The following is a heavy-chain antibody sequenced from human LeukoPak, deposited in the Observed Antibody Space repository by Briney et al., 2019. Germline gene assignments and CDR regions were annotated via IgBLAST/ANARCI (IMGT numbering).Heavy chain of an antibody. CDR3: ANGGYSGSSHFDY. CDR1: GFTFSSYG. D-gene: IGHD5-12*01. J-gene: IGHJ4*02. CDR2: ISYDGSNK. V-gene: IGHV3-30*18. Sequence: GGSLRLSCAASGFTFSSYGMHWVRQAPGKGLEWVAVISYDGSNKYYADSVKGRFTISRDNSKNTLYLQMNSLRAEDTAVYYCANGGYSGSSHFDYWGQGTLVTVSS.